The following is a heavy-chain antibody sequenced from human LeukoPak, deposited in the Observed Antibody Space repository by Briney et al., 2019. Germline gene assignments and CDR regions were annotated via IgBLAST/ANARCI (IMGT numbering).Heavy chain of an antibody. CDR2: ISWDGGST. CDR3: ARSPGLNDYDSSGYTYFDY. J-gene: IGHJ4*02. Sequence: GGSLRLSCAASGFTFDDYAMHWVRQAPGKGLEWVSLISWDGGSTYYADSVKGRFTISRDNSKNSLYLQMNSLRTEDTALYYCARSPGLNDYDSSGYTYFDYWGQGTLVTVSS. CDR1: GFTFDDYA. V-gene: IGHV3-43*01. D-gene: IGHD3-22*01.